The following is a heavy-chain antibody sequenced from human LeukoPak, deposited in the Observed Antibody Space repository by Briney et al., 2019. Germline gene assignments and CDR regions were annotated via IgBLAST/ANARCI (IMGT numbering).Heavy chain of an antibody. J-gene: IGHJ4*02. CDR3: ARGGTPGYSSGRIDY. V-gene: IGHV3-53*04. CDR1: GFTVSSNY. D-gene: IGHD6-19*01. Sequence: GGSLRLSCVASGFTVSSNYMSWVRQVPGKGLEWVSVIYSAGNTYYADSVKGRFTISRHNSENTLYLHMNSLRVEDTAVYFCARGGTPGYSSGRIDYWGQGTLVTVSS. CDR2: IYSAGNT.